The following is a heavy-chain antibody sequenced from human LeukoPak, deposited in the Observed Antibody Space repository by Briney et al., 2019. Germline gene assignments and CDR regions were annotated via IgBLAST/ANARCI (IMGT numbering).Heavy chain of an antibody. D-gene: IGHD4-17*01. CDR2: IYYSGST. J-gene: IGHJ4*02. V-gene: IGHV4-59*01. CDR3: ARDRYGDYHFDY. Sequence: SETLSLTCTVSGGSNSRYYWSWIRQPPGKGLEWIGYIYYSGSTNYNPSLKSRVTISVDTSKNQFSLKLSSVTAADTAVYYCARDRYGDYHFDYWGQGTLVTVSS. CDR1: GGSNSRYY.